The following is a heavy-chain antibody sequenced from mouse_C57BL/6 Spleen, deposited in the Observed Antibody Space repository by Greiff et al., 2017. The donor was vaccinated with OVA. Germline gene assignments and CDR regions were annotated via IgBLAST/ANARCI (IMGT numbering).Heavy chain of an antibody. CDR1: GFNFKDYS. Sequence: EVKLMESGAELVKPGASVKLSCTASGFNFKDYSMHWVKQRTEQGLEWIGRLDPEDGETKYAPKFQGKATLTADTSSNTASLQLSSLTSEDPAVLVWARSRYGGSNGCFDDWGTGTTVTVSS. J-gene: IGHJ1*03. V-gene: IGHV14-2*01. CDR3: ARSRYGGSNGCFDD. D-gene: IGHD1-1*01. CDR2: LDPEDGET.